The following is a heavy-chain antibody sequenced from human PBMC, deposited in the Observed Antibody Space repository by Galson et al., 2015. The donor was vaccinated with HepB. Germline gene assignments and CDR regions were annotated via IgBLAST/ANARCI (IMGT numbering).Heavy chain of an antibody. V-gene: IGHV3-53*01. CDR1: GFTVSSNY. CDR3: ASTDYSNDRFFDY. J-gene: IGHJ4*02. D-gene: IGHD4-11*01. CDR2: IYSGGST. Sequence: SLRLSCAASGFTVSSNYMSWVRQAPGKGLEWVSVIYSGGSTYYADSVKGRFTISRDNSKNTLYLQMNSLRAEDTAVYYCASTDYSNDRFFDYWGQGTLVTVSS.